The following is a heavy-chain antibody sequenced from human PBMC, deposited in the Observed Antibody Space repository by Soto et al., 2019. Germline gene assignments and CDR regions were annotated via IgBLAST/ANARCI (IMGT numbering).Heavy chain of an antibody. D-gene: IGHD3-22*01. CDR1: GFTFSSYG. Sequence: GGSLRLSCAASGFTFSSYGMHWVRQAPGKGLEWVAVIWYDGSNKYYADSVKGRFTISRDNSKNTLYLQMNSLRAEDTAVYYCARAVDYYDSSGYDYFDYWGQGTLVTVSS. CDR3: ARAVDYYDSSGYDYFDY. V-gene: IGHV3-33*01. J-gene: IGHJ4*02. CDR2: IWYDGSNK.